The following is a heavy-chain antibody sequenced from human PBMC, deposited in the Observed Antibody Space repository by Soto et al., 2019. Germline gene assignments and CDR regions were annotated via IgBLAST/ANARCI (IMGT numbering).Heavy chain of an antibody. CDR2: INHSGST. D-gene: IGHD3-10*01. CDR3: ARDRGHLYGMDV. CDR1: GGSFSGYY. Sequence: SETLSLTCAVYGGSFSGYYWSWIRQPPGKGLEWIGEINHSGSTNYNPSLKSRVTISVDTSKNQFSLKLSSVTAADTAVYYCARDRGHLYGMDVWGQGTTVTVSS. J-gene: IGHJ6*02. V-gene: IGHV4-34*01.